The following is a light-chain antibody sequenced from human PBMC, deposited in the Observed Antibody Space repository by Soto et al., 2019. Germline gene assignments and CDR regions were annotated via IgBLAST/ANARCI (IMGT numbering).Light chain of an antibody. CDR1: QSVSSY. Sequence: EVVLTQSPGTLSLSPGERATLSCRASQSVSSYFAWYQQRPGQAPRLLIYAASSRATGIPDRFSGSGSGTELTLTISRLEPEDFAMYYCHQYNFTPWTFGQGTKVEIK. J-gene: IGKJ1*01. CDR2: AAS. CDR3: HQYNFTPWT. V-gene: IGKV3-20*01.